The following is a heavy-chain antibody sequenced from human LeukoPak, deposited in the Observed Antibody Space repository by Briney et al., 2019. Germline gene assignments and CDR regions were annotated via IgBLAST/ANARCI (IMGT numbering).Heavy chain of an antibody. J-gene: IGHJ5*02. CDR3: ARWGYGSGDSRGFDP. CDR2: INRSGSI. D-gene: IGHD3-10*01. Sequence: SETLSLTCALYGGSLRGYYWNWIRQPPGKGLEWIGEINRSGSINYNPSLKSRVTISVDTSKNEFSLRLISVTAADTAVYYCARWGYGSGDSRGFDPWGQGTLVTVSS. V-gene: IGHV4-34*01. CDR1: GGSLRGYY.